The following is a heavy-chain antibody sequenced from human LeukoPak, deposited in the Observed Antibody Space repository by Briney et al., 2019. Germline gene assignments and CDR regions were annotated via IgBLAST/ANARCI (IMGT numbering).Heavy chain of an antibody. CDR2: VSTNNTNT. CDR1: GYSFRKYG. Sequence: ASVKVSCKASGYSFRKYGLTWVRQAPGQGLEWMGWVSTNNTNTNYAQKVQGRVTMTTDTSTSTAYMELRSLRSDDTAVYYCARGGLDYYDSSGYKGNEDYGGQETLVTVSS. J-gene: IGHJ4*02. V-gene: IGHV1-18*01. CDR3: ARGGLDYYDSSGYKGNEDY. D-gene: IGHD3-22*01.